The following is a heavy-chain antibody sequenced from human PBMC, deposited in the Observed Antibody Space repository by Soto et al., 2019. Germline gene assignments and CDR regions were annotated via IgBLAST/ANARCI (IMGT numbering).Heavy chain of an antibody. V-gene: IGHV5-51*07. Sequence: SLYLSCQGSGYRFTSSLNGLEHHMPGKGLEWLGNVYPNDSDVRYSPSFEGRFTIYADNSINTAFFHLLNRKASDTAIYYCTNGATIRFDSWGEGIRVTVS. CDR2: VYPNDSDV. CDR1: GYRFTSSL. CDR3: TNGATIRFDS. D-gene: IGHD3-10*01. J-gene: IGHJ4*02.